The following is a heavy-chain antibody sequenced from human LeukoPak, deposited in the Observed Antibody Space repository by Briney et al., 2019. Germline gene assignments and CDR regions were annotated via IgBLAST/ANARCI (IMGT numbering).Heavy chain of an antibody. D-gene: IGHD3-3*01. V-gene: IGHV3-23*01. CDR1: GFTLSSYA. CDR2: ISGSGGST. J-gene: IGHJ3*02. Sequence: PGGSLRLSCAASGFTLSSYAMSWVRQAPGKGLEWVSAISGSGGSTYYADSVKGRFTISRDNSKNTLYLQMNSLRAEDTAVYYCAKSEWLPHAFDIWGQGTMVTVSS. CDR3: AKSEWLPHAFDI.